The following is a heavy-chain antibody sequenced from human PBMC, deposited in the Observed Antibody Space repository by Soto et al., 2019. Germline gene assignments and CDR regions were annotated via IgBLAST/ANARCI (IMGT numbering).Heavy chain of an antibody. J-gene: IGHJ5*02. V-gene: IGHV4-30-4*01. CDR2: ISKIGGT. Sequence: SETLSLTRTVSGDSISSGNYYWSWIRQPPGKGLEWIGFISKIGGTYYNPSLQSRLTISVDTSKNQLSLKLTSVTAADTAVYYCARGGDCSTTSCFSFSGLNWFDPWGQGTLVTVSS. CDR1: GDSISSGNYY. CDR3: ARGGDCSTTSCFSFSGLNWFDP. D-gene: IGHD2-2*01.